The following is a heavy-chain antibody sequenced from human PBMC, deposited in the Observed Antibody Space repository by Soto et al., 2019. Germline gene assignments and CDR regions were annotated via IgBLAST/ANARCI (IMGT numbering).Heavy chain of an antibody. D-gene: IGHD3-10*01. CDR1: GYIFRNYA. V-gene: IGHV1-18*04. CDR3: ARSSPSLDY. Sequence: QIQLVQSGAEVKKPGASVRVSCKTSGYIFRNYAISWVRQAPGQGLEWMGWISVSNDNSDSAHALRCRFTITSDAFTSTVFLELWILMFNVPAVYYCARSSPSLDYWGQGFLVCVSS. CDR2: ISVSNDNS. J-gene: IGHJ4*02.